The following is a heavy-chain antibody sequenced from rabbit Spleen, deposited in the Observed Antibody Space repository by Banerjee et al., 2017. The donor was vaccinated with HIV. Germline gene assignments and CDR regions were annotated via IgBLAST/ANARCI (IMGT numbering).Heavy chain of an antibody. Sequence: EQLEESGGGLVKPEGSLTLTCKASGFSFSDRDVMCWVRQAPGKGLEWIACINIVTGKSVYASWAKGRFIMSRTSSTTVTLQMTSLTAADTATYFCARDTSSSFSSYGMDLWGPGTLVTVS. J-gene: IGHJ6*01. CDR1: GFSFSDRDV. D-gene: IGHD1-1*01. V-gene: IGHV1S45*01. CDR2: INIVTGKS. CDR3: ARDTSSSFSSYGMDL.